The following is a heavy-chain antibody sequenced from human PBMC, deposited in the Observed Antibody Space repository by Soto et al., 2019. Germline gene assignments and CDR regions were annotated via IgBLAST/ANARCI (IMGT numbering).Heavy chain of an antibody. J-gene: IGHJ4*02. CDR1: GGSFSGYY. CDR3: ARVGVLTDVDTAMVLYFDY. Sequence: SETLSLTCAVYGGSFSGYYWSWIRQPPGKGLGWIGEINHSGSTNYNPSLMSRVTISVDTSKNQFSLKLSSVTAADTAVYYCARVGVLTDVDTAMVLYFDYWGQGTLVTVS. D-gene: IGHD5-18*01. V-gene: IGHV4-34*01. CDR2: INHSGST.